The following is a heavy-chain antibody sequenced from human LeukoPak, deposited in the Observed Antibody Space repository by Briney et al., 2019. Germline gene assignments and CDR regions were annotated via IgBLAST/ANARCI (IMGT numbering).Heavy chain of an antibody. D-gene: IGHD3-22*01. V-gene: IGHV3-15*01. CDR3: TTVGLSGYYDRSGYYYFDY. CDR1: EFTFTNAW. Sequence: GGSLRLSCAASEFTFTNAWMSWVRQAPGKGLEWVGRIRRKTDGGTTDYAAPVKGRFTISRDDSKNTLYLQMSSLSTEDTAVYYCTTVGLSGYYDRSGYYYFDYWGQGALVTVSS. CDR2: IRRKTDGGTT. J-gene: IGHJ4*02.